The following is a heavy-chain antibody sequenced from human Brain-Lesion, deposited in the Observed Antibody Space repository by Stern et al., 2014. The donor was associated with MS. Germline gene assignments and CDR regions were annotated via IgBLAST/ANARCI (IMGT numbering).Heavy chain of an antibody. J-gene: IGHJ3*02. V-gene: IGHV4-4*02. CDR1: GGSISSSNW. Sequence: VQLLESGPGLVKPSGTLSLTCAVSGGSISSSNWWSWVRQSPGKGLEWIGEIYHSGGTKYSPSFESRVIISVEKSKTQFSLKLSYVTAADTAVYYCARELPDLNAFDIWGQGTMVTVSS. D-gene: IGHD1-14*01. CDR2: IYHSGGT. CDR3: ARELPDLNAFDI.